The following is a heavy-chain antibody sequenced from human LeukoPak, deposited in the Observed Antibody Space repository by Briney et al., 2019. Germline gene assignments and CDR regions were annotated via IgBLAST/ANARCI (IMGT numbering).Heavy chain of an antibody. Sequence: PGGSLRLSCAASGFTFSSYGMHWVRQAPGKGLEWVSYISSSGSTIYYADSVKGRFTISRDNAKNSLYLQMNSLRAEDTAVYYCARGSRIVGASPTFDYWGQGTLVTVSS. CDR2: ISSSGSTI. V-gene: IGHV3-48*04. D-gene: IGHD1-26*01. CDR3: ARGSRIVGASPTFDY. CDR1: GFTFSSYG. J-gene: IGHJ4*02.